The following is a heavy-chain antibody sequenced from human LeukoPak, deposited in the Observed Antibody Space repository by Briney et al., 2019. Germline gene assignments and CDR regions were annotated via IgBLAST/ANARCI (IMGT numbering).Heavy chain of an antibody. CDR1: NVSFSDYY. D-gene: IGHD6-13*01. J-gene: IGHJ4*02. Sequence: SETLSLTCAVYNVSFSDYYWNWIRQPPGKGLEWIGEISHSGSTNYNPSLKSRVTISVDTSKNQFSLRLHSVTAADTAVYYCARKRIYSRTYDHWGQGTLVTVSS. CDR2: ISHSGST. V-gene: IGHV4-34*01. CDR3: ARKRIYSRTYDH.